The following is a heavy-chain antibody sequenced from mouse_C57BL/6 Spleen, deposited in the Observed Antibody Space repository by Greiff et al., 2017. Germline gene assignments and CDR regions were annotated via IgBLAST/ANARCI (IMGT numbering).Heavy chain of an antibody. D-gene: IGHD1-1*01. Sequence: VQLQQSGAELVKPGASVKLSCKASGYTFTSYWMQWVKQRPGQGLEWIGEIDPSDSYTNYNQKFKGKANLTVDTSSSTAYMQLSSLTSEDSAVYYCARTLFITTVVASDYWGQGTTLTVSS. CDR3: ARTLFITTVVASDY. J-gene: IGHJ2*01. CDR2: IDPSDSYT. CDR1: GYTFTSYW. V-gene: IGHV1-50*01.